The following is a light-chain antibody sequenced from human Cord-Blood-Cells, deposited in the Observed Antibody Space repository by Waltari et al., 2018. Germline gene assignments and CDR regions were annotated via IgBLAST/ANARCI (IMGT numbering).Light chain of an antibody. J-gene: IGLJ2*01. CDR1: SSNIGSNY. CDR2: RNN. V-gene: IGLV1-47*01. Sequence: QSVLSQPPSASGTPGQRVTISCSGSSSNIGSNYVYWYQQPPGTAPKLLIYRNNQRSSGVPDRFSGSKSGTSASLAISGLRSEDEADYYCAAWDDSLSVVFGGGTKLTVL. CDR3: AAWDDSLSVV.